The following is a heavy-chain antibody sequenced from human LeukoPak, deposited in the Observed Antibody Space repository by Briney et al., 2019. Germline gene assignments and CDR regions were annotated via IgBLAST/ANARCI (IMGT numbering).Heavy chain of an antibody. D-gene: IGHD4-11*01. CDR2: IYYSGST. V-gene: IGHV4-39*07. Sequence: SETLSLTCTVSGDSISSSRFYWGWIRQPPGKGLEWIGSIYYSGSTYYNPSLKSRVTISVDTSKNQFSLKLSSVTAADTAVYYYCSNSDYFDYWGQGTLVTVSS. CDR3: CSNSDYFDY. J-gene: IGHJ4*02. CDR1: GDSISSSRFY.